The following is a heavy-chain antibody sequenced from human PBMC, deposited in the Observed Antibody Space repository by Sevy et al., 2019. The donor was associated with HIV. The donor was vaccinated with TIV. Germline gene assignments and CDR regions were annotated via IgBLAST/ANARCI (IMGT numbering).Heavy chain of an antibody. V-gene: IGHV3-7*01. D-gene: IGHD3-16*01. CDR2: INQHGSEK. CDR3: GGWGGGLDV. J-gene: IGHJ6*02. Sequence: GGSLRLSCAASTFTFNDYWMNWVRQAPGKGLEWVANINQHGSEKYFVDSVKGRFTISRDNAKNSLYLQMNSLGAEDTALYYCGGWGGGLDVWGQGTTVTVYS. CDR1: TFTFNDYW.